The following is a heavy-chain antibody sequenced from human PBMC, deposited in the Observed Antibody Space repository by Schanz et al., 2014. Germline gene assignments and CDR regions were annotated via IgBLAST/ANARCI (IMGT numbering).Heavy chain of an antibody. D-gene: IGHD6-13*01. Sequence: QVQLQQWGAGLLKPSETLSLTCAVYGGSFSAYYWNWIRQSPGKGPEWIGEISHDGTTNYNPSLKSRVTISGDTSKNQFSLNLTSVTAADTAVYFCARDIKKQLVDSKDYYYGMDVWGQGTTVTVSS. V-gene: IGHV4-34*01. CDR3: ARDIKKQLVDSKDYYYGMDV. CDR2: ISHDGTT. CDR1: GGSFSAYY. J-gene: IGHJ6*02.